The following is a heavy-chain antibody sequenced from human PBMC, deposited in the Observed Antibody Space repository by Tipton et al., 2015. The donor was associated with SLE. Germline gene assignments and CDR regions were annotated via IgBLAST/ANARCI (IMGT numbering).Heavy chain of an antibody. CDR2: LYYGGTT. CDR3: ASYCSGGRCYSDY. Sequence: TLSLTCTVSGDSISSSSYYWGWIRQPPGKGLEWIGSLYYGGTTYSNPSLKSRVTISVGTSKNQFPLQMNSVTAADTAVYYWASYCSGGRCYSDYWGQGTLVTVSS. J-gene: IGHJ4*02. V-gene: IGHV4-39*06. CDR1: GDSISSSSYY. D-gene: IGHD2-15*01.